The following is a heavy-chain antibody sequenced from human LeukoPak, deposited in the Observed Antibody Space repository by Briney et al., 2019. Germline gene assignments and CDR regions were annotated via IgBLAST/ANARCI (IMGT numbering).Heavy chain of an antibody. Sequence: GGSLRLSCAASGFTVSSNYMSWVRQAPGKGLEWVSGISWNSGSIGYADSVKGRFTISRDNAKNSLYLQMNSLRAEDTALYYCAKDTGYYYDSSGYYPYWGQGTLVTVSS. D-gene: IGHD3-22*01. J-gene: IGHJ4*02. CDR1: GFTVSSNY. V-gene: IGHV3-9*01. CDR3: AKDTGYYYDSSGYYPY. CDR2: ISWNSGSI.